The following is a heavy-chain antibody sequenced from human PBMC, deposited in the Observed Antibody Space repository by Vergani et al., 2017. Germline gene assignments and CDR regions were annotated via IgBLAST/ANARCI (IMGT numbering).Heavy chain of an antibody. CDR3: ARGRLTYCGGDCYYDYYYYMDV. Sequence: QVQLQQWGAGLLKPSETLSLTCAVYGGSFSGYYWSWIRQPPGKGLEWIGEINHSGSTNYNPSLKSRVTMSVDTSKNQFSLKLSSVTAADTAVYYCARGRLTYCGGDCYYDYYYYMDVWGKGTTVTVSS. V-gene: IGHV4-34*01. D-gene: IGHD2-21*01. CDR2: INHSGST. CDR1: GGSFSGYY. J-gene: IGHJ6*03.